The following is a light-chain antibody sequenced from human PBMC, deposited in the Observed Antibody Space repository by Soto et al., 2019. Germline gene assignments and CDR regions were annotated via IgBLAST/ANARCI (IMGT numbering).Light chain of an antibody. Sequence: DIQMTQSPSTLSASVGERVTITCRASQSISSWLAWYQQKPGKAPKLLIYDASSLQSGVPSRFSGSGSTTQFTLTISSLQPDDFGTYYCQQYNSYPYTFGQGTKLEIK. CDR2: DAS. CDR3: QQYNSYPYT. CDR1: QSISSW. J-gene: IGKJ2*01. V-gene: IGKV1-5*01.